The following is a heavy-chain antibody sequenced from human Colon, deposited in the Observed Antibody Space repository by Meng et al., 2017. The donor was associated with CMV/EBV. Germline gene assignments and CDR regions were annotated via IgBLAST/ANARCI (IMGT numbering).Heavy chain of an antibody. CDR3: VNRGWLES. Sequence: VLRMLSGGVWVQPDGFLGLCCVASGFTFSSQTMSWVRQAPGKGLEWVSNIADSGGGTYYAETVKGRFIISRDNSKNTLYLQMNSLRAEDMAVYYCVNRGWLESWSQGTLVTVSS. CDR1: GFTFSSQT. V-gene: IGHV3-23*01. CDR2: IADSGGGT. J-gene: IGHJ5*01. D-gene: IGHD3-16*01.